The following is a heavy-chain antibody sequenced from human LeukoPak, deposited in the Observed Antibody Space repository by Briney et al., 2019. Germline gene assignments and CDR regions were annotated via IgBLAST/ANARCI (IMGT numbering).Heavy chain of an antibody. CDR2: ISWNSNSI. CDR1: GFTFDNYA. V-gene: IGHV3-9*03. D-gene: IGHD2-21*01. Sequence: GGSLRLSCAASGFTFDNYAMHWVRQVPGKGLEWVSGISWNSNSIDYADSVKGRFTISRDNAKNSLYLEMNSLRAEDMAFYYCVKVSYSRAGAEYFHLWGQGTLVTVSS. CDR3: VKVSYSRAGAEYFHL. J-gene: IGHJ1*01.